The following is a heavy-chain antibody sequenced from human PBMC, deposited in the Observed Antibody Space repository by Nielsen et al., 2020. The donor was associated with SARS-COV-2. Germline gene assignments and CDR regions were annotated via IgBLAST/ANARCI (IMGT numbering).Heavy chain of an antibody. D-gene: IGHD3-10*01. J-gene: IGHJ4*02. V-gene: IGHV3-73*01. Sequence: GGSLRLSCAASGFTFSGSAMHWVRQASGEGLEWVGRIRSKANSYATAYAASVKGRFTISRDDSKNTAYLQMNSLKTEDTAVYYCTRHPSFGDYWGQGTLVTVSS. CDR1: GFTFSGSA. CDR2: IRSKANSYAT. CDR3: TRHPSFGDY.